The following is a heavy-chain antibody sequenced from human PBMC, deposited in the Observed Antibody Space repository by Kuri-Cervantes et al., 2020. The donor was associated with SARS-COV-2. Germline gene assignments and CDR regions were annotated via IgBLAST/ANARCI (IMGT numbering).Heavy chain of an antibody. V-gene: IGHV4-38-2*01. D-gene: IGHD1-20*01. Sequence: SQTLSLTCAVSGYSISTAYCWGWIRQSPGTGLEWIGSVCHTGNTHYNPSLKSRVTVSVDTSKNQFSLKLSSVTAADTAVYYCAKYNWNYHYYGMDVWGQGTTVTVSS. CDR2: VCHTGNT. J-gene: IGHJ6*02. CDR1: GYSISTAYC. CDR3: AKYNWNYHYYGMDV.